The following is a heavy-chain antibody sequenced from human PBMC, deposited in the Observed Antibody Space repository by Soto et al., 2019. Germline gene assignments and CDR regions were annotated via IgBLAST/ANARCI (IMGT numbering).Heavy chain of an antibody. CDR2: INHSGST. Sequence: XETLSLTCAVYGGSFSGYYWSWIRQPPGKGLEWIGEINHSGSTNYNPSLKSRVTISVDTSKNQFSLKLSSVTAADTAVYYCARTIRGVIPYYYYYGMDVWGQGTTVTVSS. CDR3: ARTIRGVIPYYYYYGMDV. D-gene: IGHD3-10*01. V-gene: IGHV4-34*01. CDR1: GGSFSGYY. J-gene: IGHJ6*02.